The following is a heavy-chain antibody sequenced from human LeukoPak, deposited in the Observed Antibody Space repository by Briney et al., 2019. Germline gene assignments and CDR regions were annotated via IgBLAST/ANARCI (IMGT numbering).Heavy chain of an antibody. CDR2: IIPIFGTA. Sequence: GASVKVSCKASGYTFTGYYMHWVRQAPGQGLEWMGGIIPIFGTANYAQKFQGRVTITTDESTSTAYMELSSLRSEDTAVYYCARGDVVATWFDPWGQGTLVTVSS. V-gene: IGHV1-69*05. CDR3: ARGDVVATWFDP. D-gene: IGHD2-15*01. CDR1: GYTFTGYY. J-gene: IGHJ5*02.